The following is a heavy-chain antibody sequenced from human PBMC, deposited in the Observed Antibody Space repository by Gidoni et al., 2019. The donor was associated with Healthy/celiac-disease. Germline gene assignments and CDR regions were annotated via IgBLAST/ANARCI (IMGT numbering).Heavy chain of an antibody. V-gene: IGHV3-7*01. Sequence: EVQRVESGGGLVQPEGSMRLSCAASGFTFSSDWMSWVRQAPGKGLEWLANIKPDVSDKYYVDSVKGRFTISRDNAKNSLYLQMNSLRADATSVYYCSGTAMSQFDYWGQGTLVTVSS. CDR1: GFTFSSDW. CDR2: IKPDVSDK. CDR3: SGTAMSQFDY. J-gene: IGHJ4*02. D-gene: IGHD5-18*01.